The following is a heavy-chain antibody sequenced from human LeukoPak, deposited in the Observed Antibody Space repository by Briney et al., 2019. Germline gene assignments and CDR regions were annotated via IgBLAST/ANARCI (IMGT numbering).Heavy chain of an antibody. J-gene: IGHJ5*02. V-gene: IGHV3-66*01. CDR2: VYSGGDT. CDR1: GFTVRNNY. Sequence: GSLRLSCAASGFTVRNNYMSWVRQAPGKGLEWVSVVYSGGDTYHADSVKGRFTLSRDNSKNTLYLQMNSLRVEDTAVYYCTRDPDAWGQGTLVTVSS. CDR3: TRDPDA.